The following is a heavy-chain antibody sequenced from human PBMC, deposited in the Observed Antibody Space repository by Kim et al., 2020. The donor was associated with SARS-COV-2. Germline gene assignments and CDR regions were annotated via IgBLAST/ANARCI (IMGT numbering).Heavy chain of an antibody. Sequence: GGSLRLSCAASGFTFSSYGMHWVRQAPGKGLEWVAVISYDGSNKYYADSVKGRFTISRDNSKNTLYLQMNSLRAEDTAVYYCAKGGLWLLGDAFDIWGQG. CDR2: ISYDGSNK. CDR1: GFTFSSYG. CDR3: AKGGLWLLGDAFDI. D-gene: IGHD5-18*01. J-gene: IGHJ3*02. V-gene: IGHV3-30*18.